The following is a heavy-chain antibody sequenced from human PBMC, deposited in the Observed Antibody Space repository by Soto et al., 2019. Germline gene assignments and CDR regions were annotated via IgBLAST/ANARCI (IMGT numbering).Heavy chain of an antibody. CDR2: ISSSSSYI. CDR3: ARGSFFYETSGYYPPDY. V-gene: IGHV3-21*01. J-gene: IGHJ4*02. CDR1: GFTFSSYW. Sequence: GGSLRLSCAASGFTFSSYWMHWVRQAPGTGLEWVASISSSSSYIEYADSLEGRFTISRDNAKNSVHLQMRSLRAEDTAVYYCARGSFFYETSGYYPPDYWGQGTLVTVSS. D-gene: IGHD3-22*01.